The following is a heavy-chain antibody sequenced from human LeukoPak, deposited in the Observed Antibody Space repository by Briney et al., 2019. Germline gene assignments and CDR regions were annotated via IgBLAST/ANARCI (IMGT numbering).Heavy chain of an antibody. D-gene: IGHD4-17*01. CDR3: ARGQATVTTGQYYFDY. CDR2: INHSGST. Sequence: SETLSLTCAVYGGSFSGYYWSWIRQPPGKGLEWIGEINHSGSTNYNPSLKSRVTISVDTSKNQFSLKLSSVTAADTAVYYCARGQATVTTGQYYFDYWGQGTLVTVSS. V-gene: IGHV4-34*01. J-gene: IGHJ4*02. CDR1: GGSFSGYY.